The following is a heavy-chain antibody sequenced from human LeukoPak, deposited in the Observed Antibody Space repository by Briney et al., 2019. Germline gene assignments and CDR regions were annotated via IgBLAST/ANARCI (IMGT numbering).Heavy chain of an antibody. CDR3: ARSHCGGDCYSMKNAFDI. D-gene: IGHD2-21*02. J-gene: IGHJ3*02. Sequence: GGSLRLSCAASGFTFSSYSMNWVRQAPGKGLEWVANIKQDGSEKYYVDSVKGRFTISRDNAKNSLYLQMNSLRAEDTAVYYCARSHCGGDCYSMKNAFDIWGQGTMVTVSS. CDR2: IKQDGSEK. V-gene: IGHV3-7*03. CDR1: GFTFSSYS.